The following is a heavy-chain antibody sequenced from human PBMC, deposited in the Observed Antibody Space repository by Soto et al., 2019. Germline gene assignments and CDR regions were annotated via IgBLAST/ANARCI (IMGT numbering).Heavy chain of an antibody. Sequence: GGSLRLSCAASGFTFSDYYMSWIRQAPGKGLEWVSYISSSGSTIYYADSVKGRFTISRDNAKNSLYLQMNSLRAEDTAVYYCARDWGYCSSTSCYRYYYYMDVWGKGTTVTVSS. D-gene: IGHD2-2*01. CDR3: ARDWGYCSSTSCYRYYYYMDV. V-gene: IGHV3-11*01. CDR1: GFTFSDYY. CDR2: ISSSGSTI. J-gene: IGHJ6*03.